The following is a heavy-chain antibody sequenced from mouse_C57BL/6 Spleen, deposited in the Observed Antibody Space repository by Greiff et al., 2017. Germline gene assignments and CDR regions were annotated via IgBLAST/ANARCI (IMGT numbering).Heavy chain of an antibody. V-gene: IGHV1-55*01. Sequence: VQLQQPGAELVKPGASVKMSCKASGYTFTSYWITWVKQRPGQGLEWIGDIYPGSGSTNYNEKFKSKATLTVDTSSSTAYMQLSSLTSEDAAVYYCAREEDHMVGGYWGQGTTLTVSS. CDR3: AREEDHMVGGY. CDR1: GYTFTSYW. D-gene: IGHD1-1*02. J-gene: IGHJ2*01. CDR2: IYPGSGST.